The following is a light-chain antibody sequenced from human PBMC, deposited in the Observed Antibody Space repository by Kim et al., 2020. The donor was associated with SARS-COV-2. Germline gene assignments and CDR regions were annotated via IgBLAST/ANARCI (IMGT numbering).Light chain of an antibody. CDR1: QSVSSSY. J-gene: IGKJ5*01. CDR2: GAS. CDR3: QQYGSSPPIT. Sequence: PGERATPSCRASQSVSSSYLAWYQQKPGQAPRLLNYGASSRATGIPDRFSGSGSGTDFTLTISRLEPEDFAVYYCQQYGSSPPITFGQGTRLEIK. V-gene: IGKV3-20*01.